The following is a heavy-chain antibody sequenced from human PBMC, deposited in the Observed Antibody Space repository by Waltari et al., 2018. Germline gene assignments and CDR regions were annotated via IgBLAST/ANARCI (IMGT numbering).Heavy chain of an antibody. CDR1: GFTFDDYP. CDR2: ISWDGGST. J-gene: IGHJ4*02. CDR3: AKDRDSNDYFDY. Sequence: EVQLVESGGVVVQPGGSLRLSCAASGFTFDDYPMHWVRQAPGKGLEWVSLISWDGGSTYYADSVKGRFTISRDNSKNSLYLQMNSLRTEDTALYYCAKDRDSNDYFDYWGQGTLVTVSS. D-gene: IGHD3-22*01. V-gene: IGHV3-43*01.